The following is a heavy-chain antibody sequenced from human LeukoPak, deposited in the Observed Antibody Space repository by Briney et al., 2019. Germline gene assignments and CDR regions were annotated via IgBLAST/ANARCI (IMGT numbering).Heavy chain of an antibody. D-gene: IGHD6-13*01. J-gene: IGHJ6*03. Sequence: ASVKVSCKASGYTFTDFYMYWVRQAPGQGLEWMGWINPNSGGTNCAQKFQGRVTMTRDTSISTAYMELSRLRSDDTAVYYCAKAAAGSQHSYYYYYYLDVWGTGTTVTISS. V-gene: IGHV1-2*02. CDR1: GYTFTDFY. CDR3: AKAAAGSQHSYYYYYYLDV. CDR2: INPNSGGT.